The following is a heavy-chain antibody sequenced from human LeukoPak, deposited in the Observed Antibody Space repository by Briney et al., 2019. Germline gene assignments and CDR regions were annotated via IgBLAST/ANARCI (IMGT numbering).Heavy chain of an antibody. V-gene: IGHV3-33*01. J-gene: IGHJ4*02. D-gene: IGHD2-21*02. CDR2: IWFDGSNK. Sequence: GSSLTLFCTASGYTFRSYGMLWLRQAPGKGLEWVAVIWFDGSNKYYADSVKGRFTISRDNSKNTLFLQMNSLRVEDTAVYYCARDATGGGDCFFDYWGQGTLVTVSS. CDR1: GYTFRSYG. CDR3: ARDATGGGDCFFDY.